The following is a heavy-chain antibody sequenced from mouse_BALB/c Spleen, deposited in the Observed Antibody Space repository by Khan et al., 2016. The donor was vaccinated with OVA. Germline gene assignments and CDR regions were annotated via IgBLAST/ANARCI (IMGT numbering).Heavy chain of an antibody. D-gene: IGHD2-14*01. J-gene: IGHJ2*01. V-gene: IGHV1S134*01. CDR1: GNIFTSYG. Sequence: EVQLQESGAELGRPGSSVKLSCKTSGNIFTSYGIKWVKQRPGQGLEWIGYIYPGNGYTEYSEKFQGKATLTSDTSSNTAYMQLRSLTSEDSAIYCCTTAYERYYFDYWGQGTTLTVSS. CDR3: TTAYERYYFDY. CDR2: IYPGNGYT.